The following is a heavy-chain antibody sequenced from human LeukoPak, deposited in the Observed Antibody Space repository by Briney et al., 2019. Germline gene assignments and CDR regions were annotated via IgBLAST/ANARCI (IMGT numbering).Heavy chain of an antibody. J-gene: IGHJ6*03. CDR3: ARDGVPAATNYYYYYYMDV. D-gene: IGHD2-2*01. CDR2: ISSSSSYI. Sequence: GGSLRLSCAASGFTFRTYSMNWVRQAPGKGLEWVSSISSSSSYIYYADSVKGRFTISRDNAKNSLYLQMNSLRAEDTAVYYCARDGVPAATNYYYYYYMDVWGKGTTVTVSS. V-gene: IGHV3-21*01. CDR1: GFTFRTYS.